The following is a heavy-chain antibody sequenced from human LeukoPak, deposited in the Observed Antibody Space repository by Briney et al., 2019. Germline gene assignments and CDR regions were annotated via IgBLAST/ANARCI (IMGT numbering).Heavy chain of an antibody. CDR3: AKDNSLSAYYYYMDV. D-gene: IGHD3-3*02. Sequence: PGGSLRLSCAASGFTFSSYDMSWVRQAPGKGLEWVSGISGSGSSTYYADSVKGRFTISRDNSKNSLYLQMNSLRTEDTALYYCAKDNSLSAYYYYMDVWGKGTTVTVSS. J-gene: IGHJ6*03. CDR1: GFTFSSYD. V-gene: IGHV3-23*01. CDR2: ISGSGSST.